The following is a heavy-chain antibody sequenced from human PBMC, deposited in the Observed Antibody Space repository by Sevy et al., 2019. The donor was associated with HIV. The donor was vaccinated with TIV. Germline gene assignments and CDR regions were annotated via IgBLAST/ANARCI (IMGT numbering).Heavy chain of an antibody. D-gene: IGHD3-10*01. CDR1: GFSFSEYG. Sequence: GGSLRLSCAASGFSFSEYGMHWVRQAPGKGLEWVAVISHDGRNNKYNPDSVKGRFTISRDYSKNTLYLQMNSLRAEDTAIYYCARDRGEILSSAFNYWGQGTLVTVSS. CDR3: ARDRGEILSSAFNY. CDR2: ISHDGRNNK. V-gene: IGHV3-30*04. J-gene: IGHJ4*02.